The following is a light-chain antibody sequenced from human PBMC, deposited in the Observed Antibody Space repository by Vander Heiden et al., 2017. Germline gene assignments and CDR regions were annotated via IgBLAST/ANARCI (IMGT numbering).Light chain of an antibody. CDR2: EGS. J-gene: IGLJ1*01. V-gene: IGLV2-23*01. CDR1: SSDVGSYNL. CDR3: CSYATSSTYV. Sequence: QSALTQPASVSGSPGQSITISCTGTSSDVGSYNLVSWYQQHTGEAPKLMIYEGSKRPSGVSNRFSGSKSGNTASLTISGLQAEDEADYYCCSYATSSTYVFGTGTKVTVL.